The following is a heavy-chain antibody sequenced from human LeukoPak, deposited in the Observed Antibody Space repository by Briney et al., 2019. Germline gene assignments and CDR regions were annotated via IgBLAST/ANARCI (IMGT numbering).Heavy chain of an antibody. D-gene: IGHD2-15*01. Sequence: GRPLRLSCAASGFTFSSYGMHWVRQAPGKGLEWVAVISYDGSNKYYADSVKGRFTISRDNSKNTLYLQMNSLRAEDTAVYYCAKGDIVVGGYDYWGQGTLVTVSS. CDR1: GFTFSSYG. J-gene: IGHJ4*02. CDR2: ISYDGSNK. V-gene: IGHV3-30*18. CDR3: AKGDIVVGGYDY.